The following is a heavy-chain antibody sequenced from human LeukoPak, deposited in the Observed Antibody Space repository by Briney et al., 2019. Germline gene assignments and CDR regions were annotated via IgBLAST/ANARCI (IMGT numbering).Heavy chain of an antibody. CDR3: AKQSGYSSGWAHYYYMDV. V-gene: IGHV1-69*06. CDR1: EDTLSTYT. J-gene: IGHJ6*03. CDR2: IMPMFGTA. Sequence: SVKVSCKASEDTLSTYTLNWVRQAPGQGLEWMGDIMPMFGTANYAQRFQGRVTITADTSTRIAYLELSSLRFEDTAMYYCAKQSGYSSGWAHYYYMDVWGEGTRVTVSS. D-gene: IGHD6-19*01.